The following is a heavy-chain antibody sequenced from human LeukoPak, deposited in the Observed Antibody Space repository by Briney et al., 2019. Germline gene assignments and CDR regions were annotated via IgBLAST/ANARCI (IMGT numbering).Heavy chain of an antibody. Sequence: GGSLRLPCAASGFTFRSYAMRWVRQAPGKGLEWVSDISGSGGSTYYTDSVKGRFNISRDNSKNTLYLQMNSLRAEDAAVYYCAKVEQQLVMEYYFDYWGQGTLVTVSS. CDR1: GFTFRSYA. D-gene: IGHD6-13*01. CDR2: ISGSGGST. CDR3: AKVEQQLVMEYYFDY. J-gene: IGHJ4*02. V-gene: IGHV3-23*01.